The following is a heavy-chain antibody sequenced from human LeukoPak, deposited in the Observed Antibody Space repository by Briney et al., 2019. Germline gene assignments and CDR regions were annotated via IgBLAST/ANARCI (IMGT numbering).Heavy chain of an antibody. J-gene: IGHJ4*02. CDR2: INPNSGGT. CDR3: ARGNYDILTGYPLDY. Sequence: ASVKVSCKASGYTFTGYYMHWVRQAPGQGLEWMGWINPNSGGTNYAQKFQGRVTMTRDTSISTAYMELSRLRSDDTAVYYCARGNYDILTGYPLDYWGQGTLVTVSS. V-gene: IGHV1-2*02. CDR1: GYTFTGYY. D-gene: IGHD3-9*01.